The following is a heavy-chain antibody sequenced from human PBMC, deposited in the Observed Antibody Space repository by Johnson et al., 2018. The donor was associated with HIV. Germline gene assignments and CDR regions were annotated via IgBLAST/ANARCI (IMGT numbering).Heavy chain of an antibody. CDR3: ARAGEQWLAPLDAFDI. CDR1: GFTFSSYW. D-gene: IGHD6-19*01. CDR2: IKQDGSEK. V-gene: IGHV3-7*01. J-gene: IGHJ3*02. Sequence: VQLVESGGGVVQPGRSLRLSCAASGFTFSSYWMSWVRQAPGKGLEWVANIKQDGSEKYYVDSVKGRFTITRDNAKNSLYLQMNSLRAEDTAVYYCARAGEQWLAPLDAFDIWGQGTMVTVSS.